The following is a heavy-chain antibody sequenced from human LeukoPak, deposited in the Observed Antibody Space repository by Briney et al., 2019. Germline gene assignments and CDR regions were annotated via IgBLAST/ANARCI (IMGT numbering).Heavy chain of an antibody. CDR2: INSNNGGT. D-gene: IGHD3-3*01. Sequence: GASVKVSCKASGYTFTGYYMHWVRQAPGQGLEWMGWINSNNGGTKYAQKFQGRVTMTRNTSISTAYMELSSLRSEDTAVYYCARGKSGRFNWFDPWGQGTLVTVSS. CDR3: ARGKSGRFNWFDP. CDR1: GYTFTGYY. V-gene: IGHV1-2*02. J-gene: IGHJ5*02.